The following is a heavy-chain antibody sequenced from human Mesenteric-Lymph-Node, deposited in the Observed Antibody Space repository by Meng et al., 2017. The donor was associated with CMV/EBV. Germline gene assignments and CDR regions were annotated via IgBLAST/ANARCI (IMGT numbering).Heavy chain of an antibody. Sequence: GESLKISCAASGFTFSSYAMHWVRQAPGKGLEWVAVISYDGSNKYYADSVKGRFTISRDNAKNTLYLQMNSLRAEDTAVYYCARTARWLPFDYWGQGTLVTVSS. CDR3: ARTARWLPFDY. CDR2: ISYDGSNK. D-gene: IGHD5-24*01. V-gene: IGHV3-30-3*01. CDR1: GFTFSSYA. J-gene: IGHJ4*02.